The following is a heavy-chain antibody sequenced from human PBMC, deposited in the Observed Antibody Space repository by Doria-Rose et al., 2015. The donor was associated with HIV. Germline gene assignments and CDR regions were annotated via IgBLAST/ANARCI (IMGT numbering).Heavy chain of an antibody. V-gene: IGHV2-26*01. CDR1: GVSLSSPGMG. CDR2: IVSDDEG. CDR3: ARIKSSRWYHKYYFDF. D-gene: IGHD6-13*01. Sequence: QVTLKESGPVLVKPTETLTLTCTVSGVSLSSPGMGVSWIRQHPGKALEWLANIVSDDEGSYKTSLTSRLTISRGTTKSQVVLTMTDMDPVDTATYYCARIKSSRWYHKYYFDFWGQGTLVIVSA. J-gene: IGHJ4*02.